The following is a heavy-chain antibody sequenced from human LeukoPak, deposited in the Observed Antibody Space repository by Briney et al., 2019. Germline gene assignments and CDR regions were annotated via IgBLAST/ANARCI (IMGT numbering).Heavy chain of an antibody. D-gene: IGHD4-11*01. CDR2: IYYSGST. CDR3: ASRRDSNYLNSFDP. Sequence: SETLSLTCTVSGGSISSSSYYWGWIRHPPGKGLEWIGSIYYSGSTYYNPSLKSRVTISVDTSKNQFSLKLSSMTAADTAVYYCASRRDSNYLNSFDPWGQGTLVTVSS. J-gene: IGHJ5*02. CDR1: GGSISSSSYY. V-gene: IGHV4-39*01.